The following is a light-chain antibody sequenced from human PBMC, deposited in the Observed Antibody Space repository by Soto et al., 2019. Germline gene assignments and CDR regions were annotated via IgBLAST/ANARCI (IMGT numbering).Light chain of an antibody. J-gene: IGKJ5*01. Sequence: TQSAAALSFTPRERVTLSCRASQCFXSHFVWYQMKPGQAPRILSXAASNRATGIPARFRGSGSGTDFTLTISSLEPEDVAVYYCQQRSNRPPSTFGHVTRLDI. CDR1: QCFXSH. V-gene: IGKV3-11*01. CDR3: QQRSNRPPST. CDR2: AAS.